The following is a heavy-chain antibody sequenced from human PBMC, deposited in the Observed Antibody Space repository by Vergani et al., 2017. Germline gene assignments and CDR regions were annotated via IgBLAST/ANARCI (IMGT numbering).Heavy chain of an antibody. V-gene: IGHV4-31*11. CDR3: WSAPIGSTIFGVVIIRFAFDI. CDR1: GGSISSGGYY. J-gene: IGHJ3*02. Sequence: QVQLQESGPGLVKPSQTLSLTCAVSGGSISSGGYYWSWIRQHPGKGLEWIGYIYYSGSTYYNPSLKSRVTISVDTSKNQFYLKLSSVTAADTAVYYCWSAPIGSTIFGVVIIRFAFDIWGQGEMVNVSS. D-gene: IGHD3-3*01. CDR2: IYYSGST.